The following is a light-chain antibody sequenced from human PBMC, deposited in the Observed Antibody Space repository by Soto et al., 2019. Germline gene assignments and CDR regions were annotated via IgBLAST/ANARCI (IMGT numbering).Light chain of an antibody. CDR1: QSVSSN. V-gene: IGKV3-15*01. CDR3: QQYNNWPRWT. J-gene: IGKJ1*01. Sequence: EIVMTQSPATLSVSPGERATLSCRASQSVSSNLAWYQQKPGQAPRLLIYGASTRATGIPARFSDSGSGTEFTLTISSLQSEDFAVYYCQQYNNWPRWTFGQGTKVDIK. CDR2: GAS.